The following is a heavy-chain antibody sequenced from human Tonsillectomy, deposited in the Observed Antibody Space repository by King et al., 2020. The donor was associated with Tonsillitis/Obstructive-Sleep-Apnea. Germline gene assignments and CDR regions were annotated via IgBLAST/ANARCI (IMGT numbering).Heavy chain of an antibody. V-gene: IGHV5-10-1*03. CDR3: ARPHSSGWYYYGMDV. Sequence: VQLVESGAEVKKPGESLRISCKASGYSFTSYWINWVRQMPGKGLEWMGRIDPSDSYTNYSPSFQGHVTISADKSISTAYLQWSRLKASDTAMYYCARPHSSGWYYYGMDVWGQGTTVTVSS. D-gene: IGHD6-19*01. CDR2: IDPSDSYT. CDR1: GYSFTSYW. J-gene: IGHJ6*02.